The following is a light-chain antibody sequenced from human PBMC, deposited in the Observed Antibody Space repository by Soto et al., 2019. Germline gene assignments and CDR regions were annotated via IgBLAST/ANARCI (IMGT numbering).Light chain of an antibody. CDR1: QNISSY. CDR3: QQSYSTLWT. J-gene: IGKJ1*01. Sequence: DIQMTQSPSSLSASVGDRVTITCRASQNISSYLNWYQQKPGKAPKLLIYAASSLQSGVPSRFSGSGSGTDFTLTISSLQPEDFATYYCQQSYSTLWTVGQGTKVDIK. CDR2: AAS. V-gene: IGKV1-39*01.